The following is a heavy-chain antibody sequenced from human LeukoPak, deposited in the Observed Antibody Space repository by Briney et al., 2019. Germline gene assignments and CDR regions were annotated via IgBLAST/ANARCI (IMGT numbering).Heavy chain of an antibody. D-gene: IGHD5-18*01. CDR3: ARIRGNYNYGQYSIDY. Sequence: PSETLSLTCTVSGGSISTYYWSWIRQPPGKGLEWIGYISYSGSTSYNPSLKSRLTISVDTSKNQFSLKLNSVTAADTAVYYCARIRGNYNYGQYSIDYWGRGTLVTVSS. J-gene: IGHJ4*02. V-gene: IGHV4-59*01. CDR1: GGSISTYY. CDR2: ISYSGST.